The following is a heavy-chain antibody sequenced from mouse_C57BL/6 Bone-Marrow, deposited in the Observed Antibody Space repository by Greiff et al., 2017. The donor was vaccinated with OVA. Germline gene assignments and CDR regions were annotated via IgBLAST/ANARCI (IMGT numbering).Heavy chain of an antibody. CDR1: GFTFTDYY. CDR2: IRNKANGYTT. CDR3: VKAVHYDYDVGAFDY. Sequence: EVMLVDSGGGLVQPGASLRLSCAASGFTFTDYYMSWVRQPPGKAPEWLALIRNKANGYTTEYTASVKGRFTISRDNSQNILYLQMNTLRAEDSATYYCVKAVHYDYDVGAFDYWGQGTTLTVSS. V-gene: IGHV7-4*01. D-gene: IGHD2-4*01. J-gene: IGHJ2*01.